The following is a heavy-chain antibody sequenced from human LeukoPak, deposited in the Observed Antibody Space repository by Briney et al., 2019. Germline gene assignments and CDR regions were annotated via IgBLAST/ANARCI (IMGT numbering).Heavy chain of an antibody. V-gene: IGHV3-11*06. Sequence: GGSLRLSCAASGFTFSDYYVSWIRQAPGKGLEWVSYISSSSSYTDYADSVKGRFTISRDNAKNSLYLQMNSLRAEDTAVYFCASISYDISGYYDYWGQGTLVTVSS. D-gene: IGHD3-22*01. CDR1: GFTFSDYY. J-gene: IGHJ4*02. CDR3: ASISYDISGYYDY. CDR2: ISSSSSYT.